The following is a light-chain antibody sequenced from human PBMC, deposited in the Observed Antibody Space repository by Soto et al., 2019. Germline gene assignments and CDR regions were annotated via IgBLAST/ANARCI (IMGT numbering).Light chain of an antibody. J-gene: IGKJ5*01. CDR3: QPAYSFPIT. CDR1: QGISSY. V-gene: IGKV1-9*01. Sequence: EIQLTQSPSFLSASVGDRFTISCLASQGISSYLAWYQHKPGKAPNLLISAASTLQSGVTSRFSGSGSGTDFTLSINSLQPEDFATYYCQPAYSFPITVGPGTRLEIK. CDR2: AAS.